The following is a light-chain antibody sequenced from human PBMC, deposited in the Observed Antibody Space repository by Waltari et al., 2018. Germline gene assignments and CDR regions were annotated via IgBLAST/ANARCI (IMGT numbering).Light chain of an antibody. J-gene: IGLJ2*01. CDR1: ALGHQF. CDR3: QAWDRTTAV. V-gene: IGLV3-1*01. Sequence: SYELSQPPSESVSPGQTAVISCSVDALGHQFGWWYQQKPGQSPVLVLYQDDKRPSGIPERFSGSNAGTRATLIIVGTQPMDEADYYCQAWDRTTAVFGGGTKLTVL. CDR2: QDD.